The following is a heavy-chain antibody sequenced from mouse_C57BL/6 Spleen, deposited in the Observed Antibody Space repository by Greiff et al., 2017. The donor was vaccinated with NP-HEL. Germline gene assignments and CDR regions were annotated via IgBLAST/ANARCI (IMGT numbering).Heavy chain of an antibody. Sequence: EVQLQQSGPELVKPGASVKISCKASGYTFTDYYMNWVKQSHGKSLEWIGDINPNNGGTSYNQKFKGKATLTVDKSSSTAYMELRSLTSEDSAVYYCARSSFYYGSPYGYFDVWGTGTTVTVSS. CDR2: INPNNGGT. CDR3: ARSSFYYGSPYGYFDV. CDR1: GYTFTDYY. D-gene: IGHD1-1*01. V-gene: IGHV1-26*01. J-gene: IGHJ1*03.